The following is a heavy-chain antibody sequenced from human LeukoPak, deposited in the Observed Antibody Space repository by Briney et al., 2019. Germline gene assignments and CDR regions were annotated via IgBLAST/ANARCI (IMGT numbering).Heavy chain of an antibody. CDR1: GGSISSYY. Sequence: SETLSLTCTVSGGSISSYYWSWIRQPPGKGLEWTGYIYYSGSTNYNPSLKSRVTISVDTSKNQFSLKLSSVTAADTAVYYCARVRMHGWFDPWGQGTLVTVSS. V-gene: IGHV4-59*01. CDR2: IYYSGST. CDR3: ARVRMHGWFDP. J-gene: IGHJ5*02.